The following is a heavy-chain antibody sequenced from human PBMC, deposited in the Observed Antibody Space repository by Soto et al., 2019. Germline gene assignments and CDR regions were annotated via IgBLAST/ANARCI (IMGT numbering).Heavy chain of an antibody. CDR1: GFTFSSYG. V-gene: IGHV3-33*01. D-gene: IGHD4-17*01. Sequence: QVQLVESGGGVVQPGRSLRLSCAASGFTFSSYGMHWVRQAPGKGLEWVAVIWYDGSNKYYADSVKGRFTISRDNSKNTLYLQMNSLRAEATAVYYCARGVGDYPRDWFDPWGQGTLVTVSS. J-gene: IGHJ5*02. CDR3: ARGVGDYPRDWFDP. CDR2: IWYDGSNK.